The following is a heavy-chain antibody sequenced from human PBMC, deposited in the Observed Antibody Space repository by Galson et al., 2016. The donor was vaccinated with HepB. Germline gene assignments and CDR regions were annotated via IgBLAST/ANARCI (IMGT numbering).Heavy chain of an antibody. CDR3: AKVRQLAYSYGMDV. CDR1: GFTFSSYG. D-gene: IGHD6-6*01. CDR2: ISYDGSNK. J-gene: IGHJ6*02. V-gene: IGHV3-30*18. Sequence: SLRLSCAASGFTFSSYGMHWVRQAPGKGLEWVAVISYDGSNKYYADSVKGRFTISRDNSKNTLYLQMNSLRAEATAVYYCAKVRQLAYSYGMDVWGQGTTVTVSS.